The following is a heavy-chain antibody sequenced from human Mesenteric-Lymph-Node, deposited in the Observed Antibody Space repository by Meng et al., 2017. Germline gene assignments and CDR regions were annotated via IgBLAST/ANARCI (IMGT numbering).Heavy chain of an antibody. Sequence: SETLSLTCTVSGYSISSGYYWGWIRQPPGKGLEWIGEINHSGSTNYNPSLKSRVTISVDTSKNQFSLKLSSVTAADTAVYYCARDSPRYCSGGSCYLSPLTEYGMDVWGQGTTVTVSS. CDR1: GYSISSGYY. J-gene: IGHJ6*02. CDR2: INHSGST. CDR3: ARDSPRYCSGGSCYLSPLTEYGMDV. D-gene: IGHD2-15*01. V-gene: IGHV4-38-2*02.